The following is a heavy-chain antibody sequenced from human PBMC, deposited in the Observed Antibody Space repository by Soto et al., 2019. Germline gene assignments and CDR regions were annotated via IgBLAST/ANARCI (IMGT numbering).Heavy chain of an antibody. CDR2: INHSGST. Sequence: SETLSLTCAVYGGSFSGYYWSWIRQPPGKGLEWIGEINHSGSTNYNPSLKSRVTISVDTSKNQFSLKLSSVTAADTAVYYCATRPLPKVDIVATIYYYFDYWGQGTLVTVSS. J-gene: IGHJ4*02. V-gene: IGHV4-34*01. CDR1: GGSFSGYY. D-gene: IGHD5-12*01. CDR3: ATRPLPKVDIVATIYYYFDY.